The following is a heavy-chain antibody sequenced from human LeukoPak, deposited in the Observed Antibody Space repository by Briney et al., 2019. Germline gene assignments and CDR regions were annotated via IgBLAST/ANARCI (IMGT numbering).Heavy chain of an antibody. CDR3: AKDSTPSGWYGRTPQHAFDI. J-gene: IGHJ3*02. CDR1: GFTFDDYA. CDR2: ISWNSGSI. Sequence: GGSLRLSCAASGFTFDDYAMHWVRQAPGKGLEWVSGISWNSGSIGYADSVKGRFTISRDNAKNSLYLQMNSLRAEDTALYYCAKDSTPSGWYGRTPQHAFDIWGQGTMVTVSS. D-gene: IGHD6-19*01. V-gene: IGHV3-9*01.